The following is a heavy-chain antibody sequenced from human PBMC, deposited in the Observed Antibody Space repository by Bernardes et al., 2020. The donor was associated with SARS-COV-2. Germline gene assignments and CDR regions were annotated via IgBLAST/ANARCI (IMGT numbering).Heavy chain of an antibody. V-gene: IGHV1-24*01. D-gene: IGHD3-16*02. CDR1: GYTLTELS. Sequence: ASVKVSCKVSGYTLTELSMHWVRQAPGKGLEWMGGFDPEDGETIYAQKFQGRVTMTEYTSTDTAYMELSSLRSEDTAVYYCATAPAAVVHLSGWFDPWGQGTLVTVSS. CDR3: ATAPAAVVHLSGWFDP. CDR2: FDPEDGET. J-gene: IGHJ5*02.